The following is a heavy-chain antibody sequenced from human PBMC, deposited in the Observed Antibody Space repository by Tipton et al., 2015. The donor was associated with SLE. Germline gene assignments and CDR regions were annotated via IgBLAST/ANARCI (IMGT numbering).Heavy chain of an antibody. J-gene: IGHJ3*02. V-gene: IGHV1-8*01. CDR1: GYTFTSFD. Sequence: QSGAEVKKPGASVKVSCKASGYTFTSFDINWVRQAPGQGLEWMGWINPYSGNTGYIWKFQGRVTMTRDTSISTAYMELSSLRSEDTAVYYCTRRSRGFDIWGQGTMVTVSS. CDR3: TRRSRGFDI. CDR2: INPYSGNT.